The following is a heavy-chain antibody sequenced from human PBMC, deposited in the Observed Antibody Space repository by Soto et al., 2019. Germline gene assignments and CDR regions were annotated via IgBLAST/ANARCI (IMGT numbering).Heavy chain of an antibody. CDR3: ARGYHQMLPFDY. CDR1: GNTLSSYT. V-gene: IGHV1-69*01. J-gene: IGHJ4*02. Sequence: QVQLVQSGAEVKKPGSSVKVSCKASGNTLSSYTFTWVRQAPGKGCELLGGIIPILGTTDYAQKFQGRVTITADESMTTVYMELSGMTSDDTAMYYCARGYHQMLPFDYWGQGTLVTVSS. CDR2: IIPILGTT. D-gene: IGHD2-15*01.